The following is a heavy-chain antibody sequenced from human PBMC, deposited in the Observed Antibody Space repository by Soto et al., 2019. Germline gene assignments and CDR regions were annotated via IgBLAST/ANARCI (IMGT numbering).Heavy chain of an antibody. CDR1: GYSFTSYW. CDR2: IYPGDSDT. J-gene: IGHJ6*02. CDR3: ARHWDSPLYDILTGYSSGMDV. D-gene: IGHD3-9*01. Sequence: PGESLKISCKGSGYSFTSYWIGWVRQMPGKGLEWMGIIYPGDSDTRYSPSFQGQVTISADKSISTAYLQWSSLKASDTAMYYCARHWDSPLYDILTGYSSGMDVWGQGTTVTVSS. V-gene: IGHV5-51*01.